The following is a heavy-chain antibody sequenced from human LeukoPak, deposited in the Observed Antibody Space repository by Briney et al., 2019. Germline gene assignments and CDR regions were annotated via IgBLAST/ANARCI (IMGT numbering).Heavy chain of an antibody. Sequence: GGSLRLSCAASGFTFSSYAMHWVRQAPGKGLEWVAVISYDGSNKYYADSVKGRFTISRDNSKNTLYLQMNSLRAEDTAVYYCAKGAWVSSSGYYIDYWGQGTLVTVSS. CDR1: GFTFSSYA. J-gene: IGHJ4*02. CDR2: ISYDGSNK. V-gene: IGHV3-30*04. CDR3: AKGAWVSSSGYYIDY. D-gene: IGHD3-22*01.